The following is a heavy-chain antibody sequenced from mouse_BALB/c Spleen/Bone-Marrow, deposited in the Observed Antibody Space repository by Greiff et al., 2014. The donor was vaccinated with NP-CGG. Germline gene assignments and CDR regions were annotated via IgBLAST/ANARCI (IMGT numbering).Heavy chain of an antibody. CDR2: IDPANGNT. J-gene: IGHJ4*01. D-gene: IGHD4-1*01. CDR1: GFNIKDTY. V-gene: IGHV14-3*02. CDR3: ARWEYYAMDY. Sequence: VQLKQSGAELVKPGASVKLSCTASGFNIKDTYMHWVKQRPEQGLEWIGRIDPANGNTKYDPKFQGKATLTADTSSNTAYLQLSSQTSEDTAVYYCARWEYYAMDYWGQGTSVTVSS.